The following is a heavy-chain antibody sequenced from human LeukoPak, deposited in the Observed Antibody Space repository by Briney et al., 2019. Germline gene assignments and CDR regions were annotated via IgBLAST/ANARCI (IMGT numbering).Heavy chain of an antibody. V-gene: IGHV4-4*07. J-gene: IGHJ5*02. D-gene: IGHD6-19*01. CDR3: AREWQWLVGGHNWFDP. CDR2: VYTSGST. Sequence: SETLSLTCTVSGGSISSYYWSWIRQPAGKGLEWIGRVYTSGSTNYNPSLKRRVTMSVDTSKNQFSLKLSSVTAADTAVYYCAREWQWLVGGHNWFDPWGQGTLVTVSS. CDR1: GGSISSYY.